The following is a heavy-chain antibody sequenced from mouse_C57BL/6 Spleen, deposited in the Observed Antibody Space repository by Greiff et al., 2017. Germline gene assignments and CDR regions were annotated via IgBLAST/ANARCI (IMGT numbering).Heavy chain of an antibody. J-gene: IGHJ3*01. CDR1: GYAFSSSW. D-gene: IGHD2-4*01. CDR3: ARGGYDSSFAY. V-gene: IGHV1-82*01. CDR2: IYPGDGDT. Sequence: VQLQESGPELVKPGASVKISCKASGYAFSSSWMTWVKQRPGKGLEWIGRIYPGDGDTNYNGKFKGKATLTADTSSSTAYMQLSSLTSEDSAVYFCARGGYDSSFAYWGQGTLVTVSA.